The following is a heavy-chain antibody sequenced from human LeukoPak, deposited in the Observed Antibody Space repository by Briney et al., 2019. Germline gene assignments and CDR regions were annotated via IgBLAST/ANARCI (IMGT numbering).Heavy chain of an antibody. J-gene: IGHJ4*02. Sequence: GGSLRLPCVVSGFTFSSFEMNWVRQAPGRGLEWVSYISSSGSTLYYADSVKGRFSISRDNAKNSLYLQMNSLRAEDTAVYYCVRGLDYNVAWVYWGQGTLVTVSS. CDR2: ISSSGSTL. CDR1: GFTFSSFE. V-gene: IGHV3-48*03. D-gene: IGHD3-10*01. CDR3: VRGLDYNVAWVY.